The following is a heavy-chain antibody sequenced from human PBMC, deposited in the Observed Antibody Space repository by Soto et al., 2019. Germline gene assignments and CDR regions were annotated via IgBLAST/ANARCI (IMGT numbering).Heavy chain of an antibody. Sequence: VGSLRLSCAASGFTFSSYAMSWVRQAPGKGPEWVSAISGSGGSTYYADSVKGRFTISRDNSKNTLYLQMNSLRAEDTAVYYCAKDFAIVATIEYFDYCGQRTLVTVSS. V-gene: IGHV3-23*01. CDR1: GFTFSSYA. J-gene: IGHJ4*02. CDR3: AKDFAIVATIEYFDY. CDR2: ISGSGGST. D-gene: IGHD5-12*01.